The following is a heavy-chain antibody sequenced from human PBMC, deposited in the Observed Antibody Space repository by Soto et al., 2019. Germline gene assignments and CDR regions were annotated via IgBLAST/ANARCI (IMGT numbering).Heavy chain of an antibody. J-gene: IGHJ6*02. V-gene: IGHV4-39*01. Sequence: SETLSLTCTVSGGSISSSSYYWGWIRQPPGKGLEWIGSIYDSGSTYYNPSLKSRVTISVDTSKNQFSLKLSSVTAADTAVYYCASSSLVRGVMYYYGMDVWGQGTTVTVSS. CDR1: GGSISSSSYY. D-gene: IGHD3-10*01. CDR3: ASSSLVRGVMYYYGMDV. CDR2: IYDSGST.